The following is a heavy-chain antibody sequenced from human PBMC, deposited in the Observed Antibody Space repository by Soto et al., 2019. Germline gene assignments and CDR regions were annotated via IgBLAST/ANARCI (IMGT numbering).Heavy chain of an antibody. CDR3: ARGYYGMEV. V-gene: IGHV1-18*04. CDR2: ISVYNGQR. D-gene: IGHD3-10*01. J-gene: IGHJ6*02. Sequence: QVQLVQSGSEVRKPGASVNVSCKASGFQFIRYGISWVRQAPGQGLEWIGWISVYNGQRNFAQRVQGRVAMTTDTSTTTAYMELTGLRSDDTAVYYCARGYYGMEVWGQGTTVTVS. CDR1: GFQFIRYG.